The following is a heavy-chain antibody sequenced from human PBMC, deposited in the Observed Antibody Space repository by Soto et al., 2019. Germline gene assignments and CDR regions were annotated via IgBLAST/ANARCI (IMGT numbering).Heavy chain of an antibody. D-gene: IGHD3-9*01. CDR3: ARHRNYDILTGHPDY. V-gene: IGHV5-51*01. J-gene: IGHJ4*02. CDR2: IYPGDSDT. CDR1: GYSFTSYW. Sequence: PGESLKISCKGSGYSFTSYWIGWVRQMPGKGLEWMGIIYPGDSDTRYSPSFQGQVTISADKSISTAYLQWSSLKASDTAVYYCARHRNYDILTGHPDYGGQGTLDTVSS.